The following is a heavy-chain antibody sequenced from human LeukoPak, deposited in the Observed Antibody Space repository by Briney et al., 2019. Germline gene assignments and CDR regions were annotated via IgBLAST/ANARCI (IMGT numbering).Heavy chain of an antibody. CDR1: GGSISNYY. J-gene: IGHJ4*02. V-gene: IGHV4-59*01. Sequence: SETLSLTCTVSGGSISNYYWSWIRQPPGKGLEWIGYIYYSGSTNYNPSLKSRVTISVDTSKNQFSLKLSSVTAADTAVYYCARGLGNPLPFDYWGQGTLVTVSS. CDR3: ARGLGNPLPFDY. CDR2: IYYSGST. D-gene: IGHD1-1*01.